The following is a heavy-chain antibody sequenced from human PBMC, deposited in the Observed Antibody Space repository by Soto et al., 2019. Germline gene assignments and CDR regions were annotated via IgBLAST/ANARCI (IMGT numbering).Heavy chain of an antibody. Sequence: ASVKVSCKASGYTFTTYGISWVRQAPGQGLEWMAWISAYNGNTNYAQKFQGRLTMTADTSTSTAYMELRSLRSDDTAVYYCARDSSRGTTAFDYWGQGTLVTVSS. D-gene: IGHD4-4*01. CDR3: ARDSSRGTTAFDY. J-gene: IGHJ4*02. CDR2: ISAYNGNT. CDR1: GYTFTTYG. V-gene: IGHV1-18*01.